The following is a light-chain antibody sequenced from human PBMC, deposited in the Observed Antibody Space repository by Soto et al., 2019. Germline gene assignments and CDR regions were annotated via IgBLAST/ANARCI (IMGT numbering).Light chain of an antibody. CDR1: QTISSW. V-gene: IGKV1-5*01. CDR3: QQCNTFWT. J-gene: IGKJ1*01. CDR2: DVS. Sequence: DIQMTQSPSTLSASLGDRVTITCRASQTISSWLAWYQQKPGKAPKLLIYDVSSLESGVPSRFSGSGSGTEFTLTISSLQPDDFATYYCQQCNTFWTFGQGTKVDIK.